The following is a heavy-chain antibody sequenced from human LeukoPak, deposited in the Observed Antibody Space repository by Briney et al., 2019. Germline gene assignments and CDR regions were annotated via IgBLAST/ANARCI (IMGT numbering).Heavy chain of an antibody. V-gene: IGHV3-74*01. D-gene: IGHD6-19*01. CDR2: IKSDGSST. CDR1: GFTFSSYA. Sequence: GGSLRLSCAASGFTFSSYAMSWVRQAPGKGLVWVSRIKSDGSSTDYADSVKGRFTLSRDNAKNTLYLQMDSLRAEDTAVYYCARSTGWYYFDYWGQGTLVTVSS. J-gene: IGHJ4*02. CDR3: ARSTGWYYFDY.